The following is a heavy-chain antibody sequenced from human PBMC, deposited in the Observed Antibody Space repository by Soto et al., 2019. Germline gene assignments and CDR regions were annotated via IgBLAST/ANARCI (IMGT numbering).Heavy chain of an antibody. V-gene: IGHV3-23*01. CDR1: GFAFSNYA. D-gene: IGHD2-21*02. Sequence: EEQLLESGGALVVPGGSLRLSCAASGFAFSNYAMTWVRQAPGKGLEGVSSIRGNGDRTYYAASVKGRFTISRDNSKSTLFLQMNSLRADDTAVYFCARAEVTAVFGFWGQGPLVTVSS. CDR2: IRGNGDRT. CDR3: ARAEVTAVFGF. J-gene: IGHJ4*02.